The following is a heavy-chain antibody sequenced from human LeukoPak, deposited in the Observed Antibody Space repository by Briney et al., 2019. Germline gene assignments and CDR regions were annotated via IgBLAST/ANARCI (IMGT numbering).Heavy chain of an antibody. J-gene: IGHJ4*02. D-gene: IGHD1-26*01. CDR1: GYTFISYG. V-gene: IGHV1-2*02. CDR2: INPDSGDT. Sequence: ASVKVSCKASGYTFISYGISWVRQAPGQGLEWMGWINPDSGDTNYAQKFQGRVTMTRDTSISTAYMELSSLTSDDTAVYYCTRERINSGSYSGALDYWGQGTLVTVSS. CDR3: TRERINSGSYSGALDY.